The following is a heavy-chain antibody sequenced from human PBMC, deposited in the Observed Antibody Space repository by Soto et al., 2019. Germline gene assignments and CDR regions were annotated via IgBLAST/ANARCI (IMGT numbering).Heavy chain of an antibody. D-gene: IGHD2-2*01. V-gene: IGHV1-18*01. CDR2: ISLYSDGT. CDR1: GYTFSNYG. CDR3: ARVVPGAEAWFGP. J-gene: IGHJ5*02. Sequence: ASVKVSCKTSGYTFSNYGITWVRQAPGQPLEWLGWISLYSDGTNYAQKFQGRASMTTDTSTTTAYMELRSLRSDDTAVYYCARVVPGAEAWFGPWGQGTLVTVSS.